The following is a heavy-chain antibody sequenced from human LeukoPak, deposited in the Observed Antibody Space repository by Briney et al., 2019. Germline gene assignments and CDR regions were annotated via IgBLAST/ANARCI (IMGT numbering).Heavy chain of an antibody. D-gene: IGHD3-22*01. V-gene: IGHV3-23*01. CDR2: INGSGGST. CDR3: AGSHYYDTGYFDY. CDR1: GFTFSSYA. J-gene: IGHJ4*02. Sequence: GGSLRLSCAASGFTFSSYAMSWVRQAPGKGLEWVSAINGSGGSTYYADSVKGRFTISRDNSKNTLYLQMNSLRAEDTAVYYCAGSHYYDTGYFDYWAREPWSPSPQ.